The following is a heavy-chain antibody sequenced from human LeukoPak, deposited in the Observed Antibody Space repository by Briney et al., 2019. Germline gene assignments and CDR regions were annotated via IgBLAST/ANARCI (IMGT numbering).Heavy chain of an antibody. D-gene: IGHD6-25*01. J-gene: IGHJ6*02. Sequence: ASVKVSCKVSGYTLTELSMHWVRQAPGKGLEWMGGFDPEDGETIYAQKFQGRVTMTEDTSTDTAYMELSSLRSEDTAVYHCAMLLKQRPSMDVWGQGTTVTVSS. V-gene: IGHV1-24*01. CDR1: GYTLTELS. CDR3: AMLLKQRPSMDV. CDR2: FDPEDGET.